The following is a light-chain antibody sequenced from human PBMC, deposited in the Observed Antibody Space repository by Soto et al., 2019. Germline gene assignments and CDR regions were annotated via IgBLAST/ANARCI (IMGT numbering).Light chain of an antibody. CDR1: QDIRSD. V-gene: IGKV1-17*01. CDR2: AAF. J-gene: IGKJ1*01. Sequence: DIPMTQSPSSLSASIGDRVTITCRASQDIRSDLGWYQQKPGKAPKRLIYAAFTLQSGVPPRFSGSGSGTEFTLTISSLQPEDFATYFCLQHNNSPWTFGQGTKVEIK. CDR3: LQHNNSPWT.